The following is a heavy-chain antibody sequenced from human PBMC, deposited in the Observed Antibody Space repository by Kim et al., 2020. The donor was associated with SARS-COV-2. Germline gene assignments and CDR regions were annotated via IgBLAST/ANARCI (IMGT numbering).Heavy chain of an antibody. Sequence: GGSLRLSCAASGFTFSSYAMHWVRQAPGKGLEWVAVISYDGSNKYYADSVKGRFTISRDNSKNTLYLQTNSLRAEDTAVYYCARPRGGYYYFDYWGQGTLVTVSS. J-gene: IGHJ4*02. CDR3: ARPRGGYYYFDY. D-gene: IGHD1-1*01. CDR2: ISYDGSNK. CDR1: GFTFSSYA. V-gene: IGHV3-30*04.